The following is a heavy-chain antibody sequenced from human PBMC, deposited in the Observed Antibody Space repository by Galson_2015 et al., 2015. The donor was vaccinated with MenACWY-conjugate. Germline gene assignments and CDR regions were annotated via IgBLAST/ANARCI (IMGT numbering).Heavy chain of an antibody. CDR1: GFTFRNYW. Sequence: SLRLSCAASGFTFRNYWMTWVRQAPGKGLEWVANINQDGSVKNYVDSVKGRFTISRDNAENSLRLQMDSLRAEDTAVYYCARDPPHYYDNNYDMDVWGQGTTVTVSS. D-gene: IGHD3-22*01. J-gene: IGHJ6*02. V-gene: IGHV3-7*03. CDR2: INQDGSVK. CDR3: ARDPPHYYDNNYDMDV.